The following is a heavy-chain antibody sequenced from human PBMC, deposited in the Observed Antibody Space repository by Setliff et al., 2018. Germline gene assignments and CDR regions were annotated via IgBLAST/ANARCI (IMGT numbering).Heavy chain of an antibody. V-gene: IGHV4-4*08. CDR3: ARDREGDGNYYMDV. Sequence: SETLSLTCTVSGASISSYYWSWIRQPPGKGLEWIGYIYYGGTTNYNPSLKSRVSISVDTSKNHFSLRLSSVAATDTAVYYCARDREGDGNYYMDVWGKGTTVTVSS. CDR1: GASISSYY. D-gene: IGHD1-1*01. CDR2: IYYGGTT. J-gene: IGHJ6*03.